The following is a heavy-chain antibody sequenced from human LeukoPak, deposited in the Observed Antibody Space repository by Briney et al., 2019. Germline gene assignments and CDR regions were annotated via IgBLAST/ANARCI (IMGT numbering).Heavy chain of an antibody. J-gene: IGHJ2*01. D-gene: IGHD3-22*01. CDR3: ARVNYYDLYFDL. CDR2: IHSSGST. Sequence: GGSLRLSCAASGFTVSSNYMSWVRQAPGKGLEWVSAIHSSGSTYYADSVKGRFTISRDNSKNTLYLQMNSLRAEDTAVYYCARVNYYDLYFDLWGRGTLVTVSS. CDR1: GFTVSSNY. V-gene: IGHV3-66*01.